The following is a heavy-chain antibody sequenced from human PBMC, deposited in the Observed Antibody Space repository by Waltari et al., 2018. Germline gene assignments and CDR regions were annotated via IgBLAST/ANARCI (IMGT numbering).Heavy chain of an antibody. CDR3: ARPLEWLTLVDAFDI. J-gene: IGHJ3*02. CDR1: GFTFSSYG. CDR2: ISYDGSNK. Sequence: QVQLVESGGGVVQPGRSLRLSCAASGFTFSSYGMHWVRQAPGQGLEWVAVISYDGSNKYYADSVKGRFTISRDNSKNTLYLQMNSLRAEDTAVYYCARPLEWLTLVDAFDIWGQGTMVTVSS. D-gene: IGHD3-3*01. V-gene: IGHV3-30*03.